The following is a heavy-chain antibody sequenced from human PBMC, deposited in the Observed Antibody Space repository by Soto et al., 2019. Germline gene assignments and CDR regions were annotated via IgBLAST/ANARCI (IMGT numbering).Heavy chain of an antibody. CDR2: INPNSGGT. CDR1: GYTFTGYY. V-gene: IGHV1-2*04. D-gene: IGHD3-22*01. CDR3: AREARDYYDSSGPDY. Sequence: ASVKVSCKASGYTFTGYYMHWVRQAPGQGLEWMGWINPNSGGTNYAQKFQGWVTMTRDTSISTAYMELSRLRSDDTAVYYCAREARDYYDSSGPDYWGQGTLVTVSS. J-gene: IGHJ4*02.